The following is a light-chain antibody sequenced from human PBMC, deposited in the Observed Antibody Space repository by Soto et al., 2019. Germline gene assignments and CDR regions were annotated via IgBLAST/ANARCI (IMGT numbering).Light chain of an antibody. V-gene: IGLV2-14*03. J-gene: IGLJ1*01. CDR3: CSHAGSPFV. CDR1: SSDVGGYNY. Sequence: QPALTQPASVSGSPGQSITISCTGTSSDVGGYNYVSWYQHHPGKAPKLMIFDVSNRPSGVSNRFSGSKSGNTASLTISGLQPEDEPDYYCCSHAGSPFVFGTGTKVTVL. CDR2: DVS.